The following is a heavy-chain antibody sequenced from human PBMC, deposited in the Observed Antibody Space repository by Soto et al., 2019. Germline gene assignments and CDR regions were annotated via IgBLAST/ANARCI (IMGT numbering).Heavy chain of an antibody. Sequence: PSETLSLTCTVSGGSISSYYWSWIRQPPGKGLEWIGYIYYSGSTNYNPSLKSRVTISVDTSKNQFSLKLSSVTAADTAVYYCARVDDYVWGSFRPWGQGTQVTVSS. J-gene: IGHJ4*02. D-gene: IGHD3-16*02. CDR2: IYYSGST. CDR3: ARVDDYVWGSFRP. V-gene: IGHV4-59*01. CDR1: GGSISSYY.